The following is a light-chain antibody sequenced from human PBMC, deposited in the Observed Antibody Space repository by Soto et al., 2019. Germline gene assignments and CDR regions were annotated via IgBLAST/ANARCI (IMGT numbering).Light chain of an antibody. CDR3: CSYAGSPRYV. CDR1: SSDVGYYNY. J-gene: IGLJ1*01. V-gene: IGLV2-11*01. CDR2: DVS. Sequence: QSALTQPRSVSGSPGQSVTISCTGTSSDVGYYNYVSWHQQYPGKAPKVIIYDVSERPSGVPDRFSGSKSGNTASLTISGLQAEDEADYYCCSYAGSPRYVFGTGTKLTVL.